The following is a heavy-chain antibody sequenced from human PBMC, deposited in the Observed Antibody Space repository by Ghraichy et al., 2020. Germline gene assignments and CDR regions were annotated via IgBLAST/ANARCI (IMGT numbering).Heavy chain of an antibody. D-gene: IGHD4-23*01. CDR1: GGSISSGDYY. Sequence: SETLSLTCTVSGGSISSGDYYWSWIRQPPGKGLEWIGYIYYSGSTYYNPSLKSRVTISVDTSKNQFSLKLSSVTAADTAVYYCARDRRDDGGNSFFDYWGQGTLVTVSS. J-gene: IGHJ4*02. V-gene: IGHV4-30-4*01. CDR3: ARDRRDDGGNSFFDY. CDR2: IYYSGST.